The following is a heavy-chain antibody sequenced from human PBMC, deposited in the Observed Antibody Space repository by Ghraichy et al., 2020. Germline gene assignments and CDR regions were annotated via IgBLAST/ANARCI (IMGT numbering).Heavy chain of an antibody. V-gene: IGHV2-70*01. D-gene: IGHD2-15*01. Sequence: SGPTLVKPTQTLTLTCTFSGFSLSTSGMCVSWIRQPPGKALEWLALIDWDDDKYYSTSLKTRLTISKDTSKNQVVLTMTNMDPVDTATYYCARIVVVVAAHGRYYNWFDPWGQGTLVTVSS. CDR1: GFSLSTSGMC. CDR2: IDWDDDK. J-gene: IGHJ5*02. CDR3: ARIVVVVAAHGRYYNWFDP.